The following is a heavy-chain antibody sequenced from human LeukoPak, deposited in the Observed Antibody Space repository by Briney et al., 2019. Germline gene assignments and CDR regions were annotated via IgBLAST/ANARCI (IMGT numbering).Heavy chain of an antibody. J-gene: IGHJ4*02. Sequence: SGGSLRLSCAASGFTFSSYAMSWVRQAPGKGLEWVSTISASGGSTYYADYVKGRFTISRDNSKNTLYLQMNSLRAEDTAVYYCAKDLMPLSIAVAGTHPAFDYWGQGTLVTVSS. CDR1: GFTFSSYA. CDR3: AKDLMPLSIAVAGTHPAFDY. CDR2: ISASGGST. V-gene: IGHV3-23*01. D-gene: IGHD6-19*01.